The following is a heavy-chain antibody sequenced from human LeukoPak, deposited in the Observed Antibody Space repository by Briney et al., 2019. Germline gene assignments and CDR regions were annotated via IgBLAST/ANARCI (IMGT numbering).Heavy chain of an antibody. CDR1: GLTFSTYW. Sequence: GGSLRLSCATSGLTFSTYWMSWVRQAPGKGLEWVAVISYDGSDKYYADSVKGRFTISRDNSKNTLYLQMNSLRAEDTAVYYCARDIVVVPAASMWFDPWGQGTLVTVSS. CDR2: ISYDGSDK. J-gene: IGHJ5*02. V-gene: IGHV3-30-3*01. CDR3: ARDIVVVPAASMWFDP. D-gene: IGHD2-2*01.